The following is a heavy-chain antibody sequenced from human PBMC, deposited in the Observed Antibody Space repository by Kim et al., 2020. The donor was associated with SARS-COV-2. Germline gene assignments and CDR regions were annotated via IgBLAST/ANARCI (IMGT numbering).Heavy chain of an antibody. J-gene: IGHJ3*02. V-gene: IGHV1-8*01. Sequence: ASVKVSCKASGYTFTSYDINWVRQATGQGLEWMGWMNPNSGNTGYAQKFQGRVTMTRNTSISTAYMELSSLRSEDTAVYYYARGRDSSSWYTFDIWGQGTMVTVSS. CDR2: MNPNSGNT. D-gene: IGHD6-13*01. CDR1: GYTFTSYD. CDR3: ARGRDSSSWYTFDI.